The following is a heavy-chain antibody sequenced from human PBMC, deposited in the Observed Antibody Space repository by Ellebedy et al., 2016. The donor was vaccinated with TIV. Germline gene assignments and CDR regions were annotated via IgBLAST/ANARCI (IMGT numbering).Heavy chain of an antibody. Sequence: ASVKVSCXASGYTFTSYGISWVRQAPGQGLEWMGWISAYNGNTNYAQKLQGRVTMTTDTSTSTVYMELRSLRSDDTAVYYCAREGSWYSSSWSDYWGQGTLVTVSS. CDR2: ISAYNGNT. V-gene: IGHV1-18*01. CDR3: AREGSWYSSSWSDY. J-gene: IGHJ4*02. D-gene: IGHD6-13*01. CDR1: GYTFTSYG.